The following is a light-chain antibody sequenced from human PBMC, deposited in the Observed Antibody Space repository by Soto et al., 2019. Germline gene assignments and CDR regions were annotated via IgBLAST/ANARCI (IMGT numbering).Light chain of an antibody. Sequence: DIQITQSPSSLSSSVGDRVTITCRASQSISSYLNWYQQKPGKAPKLLIYAASSLQSGVPSRFSGSGSGTEFTLTISSLQPEDFATYYCLQHKNYPITFGQGTRLEI. CDR2: AAS. CDR1: QSISSY. CDR3: LQHKNYPIT. J-gene: IGKJ5*01. V-gene: IGKV1-17*01.